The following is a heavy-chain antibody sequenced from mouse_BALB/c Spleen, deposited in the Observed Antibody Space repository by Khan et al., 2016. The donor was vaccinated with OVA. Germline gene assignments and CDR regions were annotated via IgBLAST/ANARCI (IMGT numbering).Heavy chain of an antibody. CDR2: ISSGGHYT. J-gene: IGHJ4*01. D-gene: IGHD2-4*01. CDR3: ARTNTMTKGDYDASEY. Sequence: EVELVESGGDLVKPGGSLKLSCAASGFTFSSYGMSWVRQTPDKRLEWVATISSGGHYTYFPDSVRGRFTISRDNAKNTLYLQMSSLKSEDTAMYYCARTNTMTKGDYDASEYWGQGTSGTVSS. V-gene: IGHV5-6*01. CDR1: GFTFSSYG.